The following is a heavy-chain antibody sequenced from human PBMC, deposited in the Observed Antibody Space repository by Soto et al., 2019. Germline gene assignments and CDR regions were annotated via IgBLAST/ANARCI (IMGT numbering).Heavy chain of an antibody. D-gene: IGHD3-9*01. CDR3: ARFGDDLTGYSHGMDV. Sequence: PRESLKISCKGSGYSFTTSWIAWVRQKPGKGLEWMGIIYPGDSETRISPSFQGQVTLSTDKSIGTAYLQWSSLKASDTARYYCARFGDDLTGYSHGMDVWGQGTTVTVSS. J-gene: IGHJ6*02. CDR2: IYPGDSET. CDR1: GYSFTTSW. V-gene: IGHV5-51*01.